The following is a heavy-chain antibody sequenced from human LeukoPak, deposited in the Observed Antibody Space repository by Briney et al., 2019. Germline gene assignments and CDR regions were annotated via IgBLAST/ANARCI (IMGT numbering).Heavy chain of an antibody. J-gene: IGHJ4*02. Sequence: GRSLRLSCAASGFTLSSYGMHWVRQAPGKGLEWEAVISYDGSNKYYADSVKGRFTISRDNSKNTLYLQMNSLRAEDTAVYYCAKGYYYDSSGYYPVDYWGQGTLVTVSS. CDR2: ISYDGSNK. D-gene: IGHD3-22*01. CDR1: GFTLSSYG. V-gene: IGHV3-30*18. CDR3: AKGYYYDSSGYYPVDY.